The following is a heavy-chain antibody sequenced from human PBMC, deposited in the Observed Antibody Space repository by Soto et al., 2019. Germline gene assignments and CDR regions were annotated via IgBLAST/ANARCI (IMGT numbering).Heavy chain of an antibody. CDR2: IKTDGSEK. CDR3: ASSMGRGGNDY. J-gene: IGHJ4*02. CDR1: GFTFSDYW. D-gene: IGHD3-10*01. Sequence: EVQLVESGGGLVQPGGSLRLSCAASGFTFSDYWMSWVRQAPGKGLECVANIKTDGSEKYYVDPVKGRFTISRDNAKNSLYLQMTSRRAEDTAVYYCASSMGRGGNDYWGQGTLVAVSS. V-gene: IGHV3-7*05.